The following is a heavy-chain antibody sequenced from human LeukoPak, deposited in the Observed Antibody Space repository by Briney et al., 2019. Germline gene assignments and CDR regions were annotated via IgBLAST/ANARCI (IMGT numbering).Heavy chain of an antibody. CDR3: ARDRVYDYVWGSYRYLDC. CDR1: GYTFTSYY. Sequence: ASVKVSCKASGYTFTSYYMHWVRQAPGQGLEWMGIINPSGGSTSYAQKFQGRVTMTRDTSTSTVYMELSSLRSEDTAVYYCARDRVYDYVWGSYRYLDCWGQGTLVTVSS. CDR2: INPSGGST. J-gene: IGHJ4*02. V-gene: IGHV1-46*01. D-gene: IGHD3-16*02.